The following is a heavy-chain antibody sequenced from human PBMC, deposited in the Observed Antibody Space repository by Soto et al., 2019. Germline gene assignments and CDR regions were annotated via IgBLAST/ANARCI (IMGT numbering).Heavy chain of an antibody. CDR2: IKSEANGGTT. J-gene: IGHJ4*02. CDR3: AYYRDSSGRHVAF. Sequence: EVQLVESGGGLVKPGGSLRLSCAASGFSFSNAWMKWVRQAPGKGLEWVGRIKSEANGGTTDHAAAVKGRFIISRDDSKNMLFLQMDSLITEDSAVYSCAYYRDSSGRHVAFWGQGTLVTVSS. V-gene: IGHV3-15*07. D-gene: IGHD3-22*01. CDR1: GFSFSNAW.